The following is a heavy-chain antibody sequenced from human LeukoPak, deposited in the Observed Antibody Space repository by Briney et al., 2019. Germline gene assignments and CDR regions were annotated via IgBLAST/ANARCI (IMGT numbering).Heavy chain of an antibody. D-gene: IGHD6-19*01. J-gene: IGHJ3*02. V-gene: IGHV7-4-1*02. CDR1: GYTFTSYA. CDR3: ARVRRGNAVAGIHDAFDI. Sequence: ASVKVSCKASGYTFTSYAMNWVRQAPGQGLEWMGWINTTTGNPTYAQGFTGRFVFSLDTSVSTAYLQISSLKAEDTAVYYCARVRRGNAVAGIHDAFDIWGQGTMVTVSS. CDR2: INTTTGNP.